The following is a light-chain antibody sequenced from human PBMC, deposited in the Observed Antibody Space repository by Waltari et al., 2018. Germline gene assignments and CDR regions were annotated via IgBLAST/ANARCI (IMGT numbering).Light chain of an antibody. Sequence: QSALTQPPSASGSPGQSVPLPCPDTSRDGGGHNYFSWYQQHPGKAPKLMCYEVSQRPSGVPDRFSGSKSGNPASLTVSWLQAEDEADYYCSSYAGSNNVVFGGGTKLTVL. V-gene: IGLV2-8*01. CDR2: EVS. CDR1: SRDGGGHNY. CDR3: SSYAGSNNVV. J-gene: IGLJ2*01.